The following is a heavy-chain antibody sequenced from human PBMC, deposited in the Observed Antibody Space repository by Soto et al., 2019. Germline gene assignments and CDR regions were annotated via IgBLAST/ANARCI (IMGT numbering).Heavy chain of an antibody. J-gene: IGHJ4*02. V-gene: IGHV4-39*01. Sequence: QLQLQESGPGLVKPSETLSLTCTVSGGSISSSSYYWGWIRQPPGKGLEWIGSINYSGGTYYNPSLKSRVNISVNTSTPQSTLRLRCVTAADTAADYCARSGNCDLWSGYSEYYFYYWGQGTLVTVSS. CDR2: INYSGGT. CDR1: GGSISSSSYY. CDR3: ARSGNCDLWSGYSEYYFYY. D-gene: IGHD3-3*01.